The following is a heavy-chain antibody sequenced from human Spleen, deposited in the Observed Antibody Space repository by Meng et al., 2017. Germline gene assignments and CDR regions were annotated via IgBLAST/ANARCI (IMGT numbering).Heavy chain of an antibody. D-gene: IGHD1-26*01. CDR3: TRVGVGATTGFDF. J-gene: IGHJ4*02. CDR2: IFPGGSDV. Sequence: KVSCKGSGYSFTSYWIGWVRQMPGKGLEWMGIIFPGGSDVRYSPSFQGQVTLSVDKSISTAYLQWSSLKASDTAMYYCTRVGVGATTGFDFWGQGTLVTVSS. V-gene: IGHV5-51*01. CDR1: GYSFTSYW.